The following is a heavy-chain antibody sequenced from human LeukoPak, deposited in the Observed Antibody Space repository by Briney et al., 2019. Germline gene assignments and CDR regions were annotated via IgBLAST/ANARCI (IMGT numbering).Heavy chain of an antibody. Sequence: PGGSLRLSCAASGFTFSSYGMHWVRQAPGKGLEWVAFIRYDGSNKYYADSVKGRFTISRDNSKNTLYLQMNSLRAEGTAVYYCAKDHRDSITIFGVVTPHWGQGTLVTVSS. CDR3: AKDHRDSITIFGVVTPH. V-gene: IGHV3-30*02. CDR2: IRYDGSNK. J-gene: IGHJ4*02. D-gene: IGHD3-3*01. CDR1: GFTFSSYG.